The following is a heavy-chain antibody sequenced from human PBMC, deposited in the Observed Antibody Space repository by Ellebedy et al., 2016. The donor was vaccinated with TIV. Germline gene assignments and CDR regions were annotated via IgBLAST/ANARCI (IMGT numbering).Heavy chain of an antibody. CDR3: ASVTFSSLSPFDY. CDR1: GYTFTDYY. D-gene: IGHD6-6*01. V-gene: IGHV1-2*02. Sequence: AASVKVSCKTSGYTFTDYYMHWMRQAPGQGLEWMGWIYPNSGDTKYAQNFQGRVTMTRDTSIATAYMELNRLTSDDTATYYCASVTFSSLSPFDYWGQGTPVTVSS. CDR2: IYPNSGDT. J-gene: IGHJ4*02.